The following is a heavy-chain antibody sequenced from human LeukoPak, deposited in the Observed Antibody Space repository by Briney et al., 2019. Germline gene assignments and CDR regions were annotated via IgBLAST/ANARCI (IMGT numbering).Heavy chain of an antibody. CDR2: ISAYNGNT. CDR3: ARSLRYFDWLRYYYMDV. J-gene: IGHJ6*03. Sequence: ASVKVSCKASGYTFTSYGISWVRQAPGQGLEWMGWISAYNGNTNYAQKLQGRVTMTTDTSTSTAYMDLRSLRSDDTAVYYCARSLRYFDWLRYYYMDVWGKGTTVTVSS. V-gene: IGHV1-18*01. CDR1: GYTFTSYG. D-gene: IGHD3-9*01.